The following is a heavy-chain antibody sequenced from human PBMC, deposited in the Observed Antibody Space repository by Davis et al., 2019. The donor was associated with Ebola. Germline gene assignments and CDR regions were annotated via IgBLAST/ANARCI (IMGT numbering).Heavy chain of an antibody. CDR1: GFTFSSYA. J-gene: IGHJ6*02. CDR3: ASSSIAARPGYYYGMDV. CDR2: ISGSGGST. D-gene: IGHD6-6*01. V-gene: IGHV3-23*01. Sequence: GESLKISCAASGFTFSSYAMSWVRQAPGKGLEWVSGISGSGGSTYYADSVKGRFTISRDNSKNTLYLQMNSLRAEDTAVYYCASSSIAARPGYYYGMDVWGQGTTVTVSS.